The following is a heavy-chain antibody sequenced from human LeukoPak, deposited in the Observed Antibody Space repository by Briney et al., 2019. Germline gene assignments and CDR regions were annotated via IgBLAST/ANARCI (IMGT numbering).Heavy chain of an antibody. Sequence: GGSLRLSCAASGFTLSSFAMHWVRQAPGKGLEWVAVIWYDGSNKYYADSVKGRFTISRDTPKNTLYLQMNSLRAEDTAVYYCARDRAVRYFDYWGQGVLVTVSS. D-gene: IGHD2-15*01. CDR1: GFTLSSFA. CDR3: ARDRAVRYFDY. J-gene: IGHJ4*02. V-gene: IGHV3-33*01. CDR2: IWYDGSNK.